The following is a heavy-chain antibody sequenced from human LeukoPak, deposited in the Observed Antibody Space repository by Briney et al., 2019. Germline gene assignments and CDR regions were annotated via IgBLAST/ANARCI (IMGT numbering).Heavy chain of an antibody. D-gene: IGHD3-10*01. CDR2: ISGDGAST. CDR1: GFTFAIHA. Sequence: GGSLRLSCAASGFTFAIHAMTWVRQAPGKGLEWVSGISGDGASTHYAESVKGQFTISRDNSQNTLFLQMNSLRVEDTAIYYCAKDSYVSGRPLHTFDVWGQGTMVTVSS. V-gene: IGHV3-23*01. J-gene: IGHJ3*01. CDR3: AKDSYVSGRPLHTFDV.